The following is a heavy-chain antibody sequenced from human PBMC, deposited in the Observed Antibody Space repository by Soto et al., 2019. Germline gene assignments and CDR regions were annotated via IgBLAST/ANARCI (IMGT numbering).Heavy chain of an antibody. CDR2: IYVNFNRPT. CDR1: GDSITDSY. CDR3: ARDQVPAALLGWFDP. Sequence: FEMLSVNCGVAGDSITDSYCTCLRQPLGKRLEWIGYIYVNFNRPTEYNPSLKSRVTISVDTSKNQFSLKLSSVTAADTAVYYCARDQVPAALLGWFDPWGQGTLVTVSS. J-gene: IGHJ5*02. D-gene: IGHD2-2*01. V-gene: IGHV4-59*01.